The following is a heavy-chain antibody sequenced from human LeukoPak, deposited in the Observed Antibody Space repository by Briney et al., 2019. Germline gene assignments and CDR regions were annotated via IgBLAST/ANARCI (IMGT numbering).Heavy chain of an antibody. CDR1: GGSISSSGYY. CDR2: IFHSGST. D-gene: IGHD3-22*01. Sequence: SETLSLTCTVSGGSISSSGYYWGWIRQPPGKGLEWIGSIFHSGSTYYNPSLKSRVTISVDTSKNQFSLGLSSVTAADTAVYYCARVYYYDISGSVDYWGQGTLVTVSS. J-gene: IGHJ4*02. CDR3: ARVYYYDISGSVDY. V-gene: IGHV4-39*01.